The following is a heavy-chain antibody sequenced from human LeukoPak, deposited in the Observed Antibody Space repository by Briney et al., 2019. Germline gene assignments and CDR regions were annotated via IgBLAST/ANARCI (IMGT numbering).Heavy chain of an antibody. CDR3: AKETRLIAVPYYFNY. CDR1: GFTFCDYY. V-gene: IGHV3-11*01. Sequence: GGSLRLSCAASGFTFCDYYMSWIRQAPGKGLEGVSYISSSGSTIYYADSVKGRFTISRDNSKNTLYLQMNSLRAEDTAVYYCAKETRLIAVPYYFNYWGQGTLVTVSS. CDR2: ISSSGSTI. D-gene: IGHD6-19*01. J-gene: IGHJ4*02.